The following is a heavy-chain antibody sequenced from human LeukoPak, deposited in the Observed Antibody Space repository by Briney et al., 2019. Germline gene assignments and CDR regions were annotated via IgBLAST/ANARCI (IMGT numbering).Heavy chain of an antibody. D-gene: IGHD3-3*01. Sequence: GGSLRLSCAASGFTFSSYSMNWVRQAPGKGLEWVSSISSSSSYIYYADSVKGRFTISRDNAKNSLYLQMNSLRAEDTAVYYCARGLYYDLWSGFSEGNNWFDPWGQGTLVTVSS. CDR2: ISSSSSYI. CDR1: GFTFSSYS. J-gene: IGHJ5*02. CDR3: ARGLYYDLWSGFSEGNNWFDP. V-gene: IGHV3-21*01.